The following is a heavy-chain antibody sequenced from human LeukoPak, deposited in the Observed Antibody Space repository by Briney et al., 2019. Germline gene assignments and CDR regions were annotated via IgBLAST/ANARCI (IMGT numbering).Heavy chain of an antibody. CDR3: ARSGIVPAANAFDI. V-gene: IGHV3-21*01. CDR1: GFTFSSYS. J-gene: IGHJ3*02. Sequence: GGSLRLSCAASGFTFSSYSMNWVRQAPGKGLEWVSSISSSSSYIYYADSVKGRFTISRDNAKNSLYLQMNSLRAEDTAVYYCARSGIVPAANAFDIWGQGTRVTVSS. CDR2: ISSSSSYI. D-gene: IGHD2-2*01.